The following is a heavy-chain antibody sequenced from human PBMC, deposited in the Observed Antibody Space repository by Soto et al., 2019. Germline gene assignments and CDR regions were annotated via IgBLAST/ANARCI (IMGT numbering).Heavy chain of an antibody. V-gene: IGHV3-7*01. CDR2: IKQGGNEE. J-gene: IGHJ6*02. CDR3: VGALTFEVPYYYYGMDV. Sequence: GGSLRLSCEASGFMFSTYLMSWVRQAPGKGLEWVANIKQGGNEEFYVDSVKGRFTISRDNAKKSLFLQMNSLRPEDTAVYYCVGALTFEVPYYYYGMDVWGQGTTVTVSS. D-gene: IGHD3-16*01. CDR1: GFMFSTYL.